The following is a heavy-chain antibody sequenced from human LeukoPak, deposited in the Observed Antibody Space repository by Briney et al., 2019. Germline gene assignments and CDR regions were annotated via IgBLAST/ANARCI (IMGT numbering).Heavy chain of an antibody. CDR3: ARGGTSIGGRGAGFDY. J-gene: IGHJ4*02. V-gene: IGHV1-18*01. D-gene: IGHD3-10*01. Sequence: GASVKVSCKASGYTFTSYGISWVRQAPGQGREWMGWISAYNGNTNYPQKLQGRVTMTTDTSTSTAYMELRSLRSDDTAVYYCARGGTSIGGRGAGFDYWGQGTLVTVSS. CDR2: ISAYNGNT. CDR1: GYTFTSYG.